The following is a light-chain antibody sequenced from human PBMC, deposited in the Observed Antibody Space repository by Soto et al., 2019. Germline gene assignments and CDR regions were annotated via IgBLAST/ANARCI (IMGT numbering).Light chain of an antibody. CDR1: QSVSSY. V-gene: IGKV3-15*01. J-gene: IGKJ1*01. CDR2: GAS. CDR3: QQFGYSLWT. Sequence: EIVLTQSPATLSLSPGERATLSCRASQSVSSYLAWYQQKPGQAPRLLIYGASTRATGIPARFSGSGSGTEFTLTISSLQSEDFAVYYCQQFGYSLWTFGQGTKVDI.